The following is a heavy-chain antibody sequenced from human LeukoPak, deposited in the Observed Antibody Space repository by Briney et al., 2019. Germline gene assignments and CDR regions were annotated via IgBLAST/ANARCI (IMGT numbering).Heavy chain of an antibody. J-gene: IGHJ4*02. CDR1: GGSISSFY. CDR3: ARRYGSGSSDYFDY. V-gene: IGHV4-59*01. CDR2: TSYSGKT. Sequence: SETLSLTCNVSGGSISSFYCSWIRQPPGKGLEWIGYTSYSGKTNYNPSLKSRITISMDTSKNQFSLKMNSVTAADTAVYYCARRYGSGSSDYFDYWGQGTLVTVS. D-gene: IGHD3-10*01.